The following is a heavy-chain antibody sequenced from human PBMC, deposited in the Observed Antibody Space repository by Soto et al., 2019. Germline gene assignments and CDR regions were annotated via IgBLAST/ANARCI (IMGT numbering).Heavy chain of an antibody. CDR3: ARGNYYGSGSYLKGDDY. D-gene: IGHD3-10*01. CDR1: GGTFSSYA. Sequence: ASVKVSCKASGGTFSSYAISWVRQAPGQGLEWMGGIIPIFGTANYAQKFQGRVTITADESTSTAYMELSSLRSEDTAVYYCARGNYYGSGSYLKGDDYWGQGTLVTVSS. J-gene: IGHJ4*02. CDR2: IIPIFGTA. V-gene: IGHV1-69*13.